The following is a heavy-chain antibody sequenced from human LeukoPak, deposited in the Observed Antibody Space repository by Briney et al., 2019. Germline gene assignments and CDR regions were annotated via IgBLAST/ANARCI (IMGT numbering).Heavy chain of an antibody. J-gene: IGHJ4*02. Sequence: ASVKVSCKASGYTFTGFFIHWVRQAPGQGLEWMGWINPNSGGTNYAQKFQGRVTMTRDTSIITAYMELSSLRSEDTAVYYCASQIKYLGSSTPDYFDYWGQGTLVTVSS. CDR3: ASQIKYLGSSTPDYFDY. V-gene: IGHV1-2*02. D-gene: IGHD1-26*01. CDR2: INPNSGGT. CDR1: GYTFTGFF.